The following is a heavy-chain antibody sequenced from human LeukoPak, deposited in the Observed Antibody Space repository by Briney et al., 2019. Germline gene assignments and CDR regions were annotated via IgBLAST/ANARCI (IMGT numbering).Heavy chain of an antibody. CDR1: GFTFSSYA. D-gene: IGHD3-10*01. J-gene: IGHJ4*02. Sequence: QAGGSLRLSCAASGFTFSSYAMSWVRQAPGKGLEWVSAISGSGGSTYYADSVKGRFTISRDNSKNTLYLQMNSLRAEDTAVYYCAKVTYGSGTYGALDSWGQGTLVTVSS. V-gene: IGHV3-23*01. CDR2: ISGSGGST. CDR3: AKVTYGSGTYGALDS.